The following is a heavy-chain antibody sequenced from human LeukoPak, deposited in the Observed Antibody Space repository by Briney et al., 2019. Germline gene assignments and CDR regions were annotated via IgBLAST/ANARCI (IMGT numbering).Heavy chain of an antibody. Sequence: PGGSLRLSCAASGFTFSSYAMHWVRQAPGKGLEWVAVISYDGSNKYYADSVKGRFTISRDNSKNTLYLQMNSLRAEDTAVYYCARGEYCSSTSCYRNRRPDYWGQGTLVTVSS. CDR1: GFTFSSYA. CDR3: ARGEYCSSTSCYRNRRPDY. D-gene: IGHD2-2*02. CDR2: ISYDGSNK. V-gene: IGHV3-30-3*01. J-gene: IGHJ4*02.